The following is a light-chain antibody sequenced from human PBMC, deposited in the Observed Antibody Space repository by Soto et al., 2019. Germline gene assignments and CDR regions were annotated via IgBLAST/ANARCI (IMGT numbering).Light chain of an antibody. Sequence: DIQMTQSPSTLSASVGDRVTMTCRASQSISSWLAWYQQKPGKVPKLLIYKASSLESGVPSRFSGSGSGTEFTLTISSLQPEDFATYYCQQYSSYFLTFGGGTNVEIK. CDR1: QSISSW. CDR2: KAS. J-gene: IGKJ4*01. CDR3: QQYSSYFLT. V-gene: IGKV1-5*03.